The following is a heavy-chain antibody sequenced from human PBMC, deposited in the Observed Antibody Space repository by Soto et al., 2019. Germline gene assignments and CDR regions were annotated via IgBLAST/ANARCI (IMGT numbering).Heavy chain of an antibody. CDR2: ISSGGSTI. J-gene: IGHJ4*02. Sequence: GGSLRLSCAASGFTFSSYEMNWVRQAPGKGLEWVSYISSGGSTIYYADSVRGRFTISRDKAKNSLYLQMNSLRAEDTAVYYCARDDSGYPSYFHYWGQGTLVTVSS. CDR3: ARDDSGYPSYFHY. D-gene: IGHD3-16*02. V-gene: IGHV3-48*03. CDR1: GFTFSSYE.